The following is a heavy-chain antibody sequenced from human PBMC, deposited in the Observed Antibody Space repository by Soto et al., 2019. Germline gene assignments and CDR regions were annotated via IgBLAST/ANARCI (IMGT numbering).Heavy chain of an antibody. Sequence: SQTLSLTCAISGDSVSSNSAAWNWIRQSPSRGLEWLGRTYYRSKWYNDYAVSVKSRITINPDTSKNQFSLQLNSVTPEDTAVYYCAREGIEKGCEGGNIVVVTAYTYDYWGQGTLVTVSS. CDR2: TYYRSKWYN. J-gene: IGHJ4*02. D-gene: IGHD2-2*01. CDR1: GDSVSSNSAA. V-gene: IGHV6-1*01. CDR3: AREGIEKGCEGGNIVVVTAYTYDY.